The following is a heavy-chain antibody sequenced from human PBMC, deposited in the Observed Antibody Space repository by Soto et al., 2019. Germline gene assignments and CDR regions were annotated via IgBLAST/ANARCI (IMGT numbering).Heavy chain of an antibody. D-gene: IGHD6-19*01. Sequence: SETLSLTCTVSGGSISSGGYYWSWIRQHPGKGLEWIGYIYYSGSTYYNPSLKSRVTISVDTSKNQFSLKLSSVTAADTAVYYCAREGLRYSSGWSHPAYFDYWGQGTLVTVSS. CDR1: GGSISSGGYY. CDR2: IYYSGST. V-gene: IGHV4-31*03. J-gene: IGHJ4*02. CDR3: AREGLRYSSGWSHPAYFDY.